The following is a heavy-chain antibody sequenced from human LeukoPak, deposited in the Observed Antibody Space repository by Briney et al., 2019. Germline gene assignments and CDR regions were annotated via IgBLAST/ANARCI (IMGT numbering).Heavy chain of an antibody. D-gene: IGHD2-2*02. CDR2: ITPIFGTA. V-gene: IGHV1-69*13. J-gene: IGHJ5*02. CDR1: GGTFSSYA. CDR3: ARSDIVVVPAAIPRYNWFDP. Sequence: SVKVSCKASGGTFSSYAISWVRQAPGQGLEWMGGITPIFGTANYAQKFQGRVTITAEESTSTAYMELSSLRSEDTAVYYCARSDIVVVPAAIPRYNWFDPWGQGTLVTVSS.